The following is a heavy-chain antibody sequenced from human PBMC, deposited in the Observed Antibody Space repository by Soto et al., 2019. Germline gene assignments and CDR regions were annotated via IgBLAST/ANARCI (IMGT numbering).Heavy chain of an antibody. CDR2: IYHSGST. D-gene: IGHD6-19*01. Sequence: QVQLQESGPGLVKPSGTLSLTCAVSSGSISSSNWWSWVRQPPGKGLEWIGEIYHSGSTNYNPSPKRPVTISLDKSNNQFSLKLSSVTAADTAVYYCARDAPPTCIAVAGIETGGYYFDYWGQGTLVTVSS. CDR1: SGSISSSNW. V-gene: IGHV4-4*02. J-gene: IGHJ4*02. CDR3: ARDAPPTCIAVAGIETGGYYFDY.